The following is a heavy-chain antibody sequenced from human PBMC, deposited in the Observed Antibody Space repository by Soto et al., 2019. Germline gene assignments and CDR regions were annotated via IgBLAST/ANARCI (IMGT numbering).Heavy chain of an antibody. CDR2: ISYDGSNK. D-gene: IGHD2-15*01. CDR1: GFAFSSYG. V-gene: IGHV3-30*18. J-gene: IGHJ4*02. CDR3: AKADRN. Sequence: GGSLRLSCAASGFAFSSYGMHWVRQAPGKGLEWVAVISYDGSNKYYADSVKGRFTISRDNSKNTLYLQMNSLRAEDTAVYYCAKADRNWGQGTLVTVSS.